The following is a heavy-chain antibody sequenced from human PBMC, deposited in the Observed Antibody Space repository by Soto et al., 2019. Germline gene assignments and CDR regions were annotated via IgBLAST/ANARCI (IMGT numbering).Heavy chain of an antibody. CDR3: ARDCGYDYYYYDGMDV. D-gene: IGHD5-12*01. V-gene: IGHV1-2*02. J-gene: IGHJ6*02. CDR2: INPNSGGT. CDR1: GYTFTGYY. Sequence: SSVKVSCKASGYTFTGYYMHWVRQAPGQGLEWMGWINPNSGGTNYAQKFQGRVTMTRDTSISTAYMELSRLRSDDTAVYYCARDCGYDYYYYDGMDVWGQGTTVIGSS.